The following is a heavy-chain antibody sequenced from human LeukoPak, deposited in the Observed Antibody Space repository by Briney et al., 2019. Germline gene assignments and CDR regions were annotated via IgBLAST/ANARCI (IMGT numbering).Heavy chain of an antibody. D-gene: IGHD6-19*01. CDR2: ISGSGGST. Sequence: GGSLRLSCAASGFTFSSYAMSWVRQAPGKGLEWVSAISGSGGSTYYADSVKGRFTISRDNSKNTLYLQMNSLRAEDTAVYYCTTRIAVAVYYYGMDVWGQGTTVTVSS. CDR3: TTRIAVAVYYYGMDV. J-gene: IGHJ6*02. CDR1: GFTFSSYA. V-gene: IGHV3-23*01.